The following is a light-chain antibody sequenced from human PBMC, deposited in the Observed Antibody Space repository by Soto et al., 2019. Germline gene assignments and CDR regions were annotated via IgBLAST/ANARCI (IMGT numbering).Light chain of an antibody. J-gene: IGKJ3*01. CDR3: QQYYSYPPV. CDR2: AAS. Sequence: AIRMTQSPSSFSASTGDRVTITCRASQGISSYLAWYQQKPGKAPKLLIYAASTLQSGVPSRFSGSGSGTDFTLTISCLQSEDFAPYYCQQYYSYPPVFGPGTKVDIK. V-gene: IGKV1-8*01. CDR1: QGISSY.